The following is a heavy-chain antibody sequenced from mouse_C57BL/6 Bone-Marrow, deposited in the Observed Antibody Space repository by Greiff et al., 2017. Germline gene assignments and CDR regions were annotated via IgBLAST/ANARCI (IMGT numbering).Heavy chain of an antibody. V-gene: IGHV1-69*01. Sequence: QVQLQQPGAELVMPGASVKLSCKASGYTFTSYWMHWVKQRPGQGLEWIGEIDPSDSYTNYNQKFKGKSTLTVDNSSSTAYMQLSSLTSEDSAVYYCARYTVVAHWYFDVWGTGTTVTVSS. CDR3: ARYTVVAHWYFDV. J-gene: IGHJ1*03. D-gene: IGHD1-1*01. CDR1: GYTFTSYW. CDR2: IDPSDSYT.